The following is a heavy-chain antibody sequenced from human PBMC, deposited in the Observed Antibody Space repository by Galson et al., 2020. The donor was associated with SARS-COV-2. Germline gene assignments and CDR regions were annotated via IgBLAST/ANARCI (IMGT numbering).Heavy chain of an antibody. D-gene: IGHD5-12*01. J-gene: IGHJ4*02. CDR2: IDWDDDK. CDR1: GFSLSTSGMC. CDR3: AGVYSGYVALDY. V-gene: IGHV2-70*11. Sequence: SGPTLVKPTQTLTLTCTFSGFSLSTSGMCVSWIRQPPAKALEWLARIDWDDDKYYSTSLKTRPTISKDTSKNQVVLTMTNMDPVDTATYYCAGVYSGYVALDYWGQGTLVTVSS.